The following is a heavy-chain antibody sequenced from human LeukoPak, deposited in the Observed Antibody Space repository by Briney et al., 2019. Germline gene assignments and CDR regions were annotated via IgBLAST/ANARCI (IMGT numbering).Heavy chain of an antibody. CDR3: ARDLSPVVRASPMGY. Sequence: PGGSLRLSCAASGFTFSNYEFNWVRQAPGKGLEWVSYIGRGYGITYYADSVKGRFTVSRDDAKNSVYLQMNSLRADDTALYYCARDLSPVVRASPMGYWGQGTPATVSS. D-gene: IGHD3-10*01. V-gene: IGHV3-48*03. J-gene: IGHJ4*02. CDR2: IGRGYGIT. CDR1: GFTFSNYE.